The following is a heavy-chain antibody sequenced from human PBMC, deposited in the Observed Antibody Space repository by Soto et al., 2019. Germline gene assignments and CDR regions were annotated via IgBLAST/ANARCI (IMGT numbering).Heavy chain of an antibody. V-gene: IGHV1-69*01. D-gene: IGHD3-10*01. J-gene: IGHJ4*02. CDR2: IIPIFGTA. CDR1: GGTFSSYA. CDR3: ARDQRLLWFGELFGGFDY. Sequence: QVQLVQSGAEVKKPGSSVKVSCKASGGTFSSYAISWVRQAPGQGLEWMGGIIPIFGTANYAQKFQGRVTITADESTSTAYMELSSLRSEDTAVYYCARDQRLLWFGELFGGFDYWGQGTLVTVSS.